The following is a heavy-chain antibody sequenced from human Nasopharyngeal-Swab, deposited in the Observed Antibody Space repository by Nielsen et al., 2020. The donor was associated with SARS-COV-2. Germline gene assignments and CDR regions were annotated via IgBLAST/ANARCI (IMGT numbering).Heavy chain of an antibody. CDR2: IDWDDDK. J-gene: IGHJ3*02. D-gene: IGHD3-22*01. Sequence: SGPTLVQPTQTLTLTCTFSGFSLSTSGMCVSWIRQPPGKALEWLALIDWDDDKYYSTSLKTRLTISKDTSKNQVVLTMTNMDPVDTATYYCARTQGYYYESNDAFDIWGQGTMVTVSS. CDR3: ARTQGYYYESNDAFDI. V-gene: IGHV2-70*01. CDR1: GFSLSTSGMC.